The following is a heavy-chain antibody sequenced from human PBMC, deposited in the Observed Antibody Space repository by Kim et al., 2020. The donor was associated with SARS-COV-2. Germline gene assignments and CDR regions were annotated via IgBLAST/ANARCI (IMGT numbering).Heavy chain of an antibody. D-gene: IGHD6-19*01. J-gene: IGHJ1*01. CDR1: GFTFSSYA. CDR2: ISYDGSNK. CDR3: ARAPQDSSGWYSEYIQH. V-gene: IGHV3-30-3*01. Sequence: GGSLRLSCAASGFTFSSYAMHWVRQAPGKGLEWVAVISYDGSNKYYGDSVKGRFSISRDNSKNTLYPQMNSLRAEDTAVYYCARAPQDSSGWYSEYIQHWGQGTLVTVSS.